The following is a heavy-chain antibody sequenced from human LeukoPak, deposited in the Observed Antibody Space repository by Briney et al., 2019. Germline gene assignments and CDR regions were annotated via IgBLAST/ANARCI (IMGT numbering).Heavy chain of an antibody. D-gene: IGHD3-22*01. CDR2: INHSGST. Sequence: SETLSLTCAVYGGSFSGYYWSWIRQPPGKGLEWIGEINHSGSTNYNPPLKSRVTISVDTSKNQFSLKLSSVTAADTAVYYCARGTVYYDSSGYFDYWGQGTLVTVSS. J-gene: IGHJ4*02. CDR3: ARGTVYYDSSGYFDY. CDR1: GGSFSGYY. V-gene: IGHV4-34*01.